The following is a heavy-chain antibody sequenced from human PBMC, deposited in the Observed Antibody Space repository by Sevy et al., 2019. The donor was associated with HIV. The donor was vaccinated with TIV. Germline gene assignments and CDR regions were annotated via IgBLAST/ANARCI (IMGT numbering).Heavy chain of an antibody. Sequence: GGSLRLSCAASGLSVSDNYMNWVRQAPGKGLELVSVIYSDGRTYYEDSVEGRLTISRDNSKNTLLHHMNNLRPEDTVVYYCARYHYYDASGYYYYYYGMDVWGQGTTVTVSS. V-gene: IGHV3-66*01. CDR1: GLSVSDNY. CDR2: IYSDGRT. D-gene: IGHD3-22*01. CDR3: ARYHYYDASGYYYYYYGMDV. J-gene: IGHJ6*02.